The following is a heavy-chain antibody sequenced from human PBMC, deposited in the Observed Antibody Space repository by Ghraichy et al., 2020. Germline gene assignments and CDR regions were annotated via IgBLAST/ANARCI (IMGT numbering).Heavy chain of an antibody. J-gene: IGHJ6*02. CDR1: GFTFSKYP. Sequence: GGSLGLSCAASGFTFSKYPMHWVRQAPGKGLEDVSVITGDGGSTYYADSVKGRFTISRDNSKNTLYLQMGSLRDEDMAVYFCARGNSMVRGFVIDYYGLDVWGQGTTVTVSS. CDR2: ITGDGGST. D-gene: IGHD3-10*01. CDR3: ARGNSMVRGFVIDYYGLDV. V-gene: IGHV3-64*02.